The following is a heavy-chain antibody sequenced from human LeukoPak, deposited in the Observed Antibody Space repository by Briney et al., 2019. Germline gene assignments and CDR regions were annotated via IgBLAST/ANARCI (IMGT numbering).Heavy chain of an antibody. CDR1: GFTFSSYG. CDR3: ARNFNHFDY. D-gene: IGHD1-14*01. Sequence: GGSLRLSCAASGFTFSSYGMNWVRQAPGKGLEWVSAINGGGGSTYYTDSVKGRFPISRDNSKNTLYLQMNSLRAEDTAVYYCARNFNHFDYWGQGTLVTVSS. CDR2: INGGGGST. V-gene: IGHV3-NL1*01. J-gene: IGHJ4*02.